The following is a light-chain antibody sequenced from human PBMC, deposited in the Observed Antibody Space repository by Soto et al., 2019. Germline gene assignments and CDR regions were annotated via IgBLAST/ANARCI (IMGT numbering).Light chain of an antibody. CDR3: QHYGSSPLFT. Sequence: ILTQSPATLSLSPGERATLSCRASQSISNSYLFWYQQKPGQAPRLLIYGTSSRATGVPDRFSGSGSGTDFTLTISRPEPEDVAVYYCQHYGSSPLFTFGPGTKVDFK. CDR1: QSISNSY. J-gene: IGKJ3*01. CDR2: GTS. V-gene: IGKV3-20*01.